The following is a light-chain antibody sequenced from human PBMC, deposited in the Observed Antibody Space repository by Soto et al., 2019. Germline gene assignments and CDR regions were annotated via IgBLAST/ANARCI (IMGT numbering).Light chain of an antibody. V-gene: IGLV4-69*01. CDR1: SGQIKNA. CDR3: QTWATGIEV. J-gene: IGLJ2*01. CDR2: VNYDGSY. Sequence: QSVLTQSPSASASLGASVKLTCTLSSGQIKNAVAWHQQQPEKGPRYLMKVNYDGSYTRGDGIPDRFSGSSSGAERYLTISSLQSEDEADYYCQTWATGIEVFGGGTKVTVL.